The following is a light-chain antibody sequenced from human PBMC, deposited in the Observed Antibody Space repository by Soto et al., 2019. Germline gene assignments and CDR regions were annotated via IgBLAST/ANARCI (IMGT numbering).Light chain of an antibody. CDR1: QSVTSSY. J-gene: IGKJ2*01. Sequence: EIVLTQSPGTLSLSPGERATLSCRASQSVTSSYLAWYQQKPGQAHRLLFYGASSRDTGIPDRFSGSGSGTDFTLTISRMEPADFAVYYCHQYGSSPRTFGQGTKLAIK. CDR3: HQYGSSPRT. CDR2: GAS. V-gene: IGKV3-20*01.